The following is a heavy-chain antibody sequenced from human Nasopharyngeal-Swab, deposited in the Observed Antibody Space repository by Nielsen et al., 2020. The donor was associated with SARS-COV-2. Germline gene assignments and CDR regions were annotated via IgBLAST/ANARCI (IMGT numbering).Heavy chain of an antibody. D-gene: IGHD1-26*01. CDR1: GFTFDDFA. J-gene: IGHJ4*02. V-gene: IGHV3-9*01. CDR2: ISWNSGSI. Sequence: GGSLRLSCAASGFTFDDFALHWVRQAPGKGLEWVSGISWNSGSIGYADSVKGRFTISRDNAKNSLYLQMNSLRPEDTALYYCAKVQSGEDYFDYWGLGTLVTVSS. CDR3: AKVQSGEDYFDY.